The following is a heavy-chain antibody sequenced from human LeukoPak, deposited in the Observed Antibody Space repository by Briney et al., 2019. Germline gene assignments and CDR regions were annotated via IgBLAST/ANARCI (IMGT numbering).Heavy chain of an antibody. CDR3: ARDLQSLAAGFDY. D-gene: IGHD6-19*01. V-gene: IGHV3-11*04. CDR1: GFTFSDYY. CDR2: ISSSGSTI. Sequence: GGSLILSCAASGFTFSDYYMSWIRQAPGKGLEWVSYISSSGSTIYYAASVKGRFTISRDNAKNSLYQQTNSLRAEDTAVYYCARDLQSLAAGFDYWGQGTLVTVSP. J-gene: IGHJ4*02.